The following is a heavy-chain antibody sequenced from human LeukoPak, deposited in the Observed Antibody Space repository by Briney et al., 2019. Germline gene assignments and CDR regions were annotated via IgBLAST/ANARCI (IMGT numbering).Heavy chain of an antibody. CDR1: GCTFSSYA. J-gene: IGHJ4*02. CDR3: SRNVEMASLDY. CDR2: IIPIFGTA. V-gene: IGHV1-69*05. D-gene: IGHD5-24*01. Sequence: SEKVSCKASGCTFSSYAISWVRQAPGQGLEWMGRIIPIFGTANYAQKFQGRVTITTDESTSTAYMELSSLRSEDTAVYYCSRNVEMASLDYRGQGTLVTVSS.